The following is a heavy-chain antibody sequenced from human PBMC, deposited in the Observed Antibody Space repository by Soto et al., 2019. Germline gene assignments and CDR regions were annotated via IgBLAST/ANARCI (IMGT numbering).Heavy chain of an antibody. CDR1: GGTFSSYA. J-gene: IGHJ4*02. CDR3: AREYCSSTSCYRFDY. Sequence: SVKVSCKASGGTFSSYAISWVRQAPGQGLEWMGGIIPIFGTANYAQKFQGRVTITADESTSTAYMELSSLRSEDTAVYYCAREYCSSTSCYRFDYWGQGTLVTVSS. V-gene: IGHV1-69*13. CDR2: IIPIFGTA. D-gene: IGHD2-2*01.